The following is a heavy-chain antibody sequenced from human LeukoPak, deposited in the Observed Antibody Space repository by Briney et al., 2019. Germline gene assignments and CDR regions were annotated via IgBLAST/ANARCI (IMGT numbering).Heavy chain of an antibody. D-gene: IGHD3-3*01. Sequence: GGSLRLSCAASGFPFNSYFMSWVRQAPGKGLEWVANMKQDGSAKYYLDSVRGRFTISRDNAKNSLFLQMNSLRAEDTAVYYCARQFYYFDYWGQGTLVTVSS. CDR2: MKQDGSAK. CDR3: ARQFYYFDY. CDR1: GFPFNSYF. J-gene: IGHJ4*02. V-gene: IGHV3-7*03.